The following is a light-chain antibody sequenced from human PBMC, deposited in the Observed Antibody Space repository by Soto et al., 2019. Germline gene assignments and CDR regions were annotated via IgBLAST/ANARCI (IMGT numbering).Light chain of an antibody. CDR1: SSNIGSNY. CDR3: AAWNDNPNGPGYV. J-gene: IGLJ1*01. CDR2: SDD. V-gene: IGLV1-44*01. Sequence: QSVLTQPASASGTPGQRVTISCSGSSSNIGSNYVNWYQHLPGTAPKLLIYSDDQRPSGVPDRFSGSKSGTSASLAISGLQSEDEADYFCAAWNDNPNGPGYVFGTGTKVTVL.